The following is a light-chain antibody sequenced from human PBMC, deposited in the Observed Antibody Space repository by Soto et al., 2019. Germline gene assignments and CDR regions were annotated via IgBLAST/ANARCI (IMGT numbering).Light chain of an antibody. V-gene: IGKV3-15*01. CDR2: GAS. CDR3: QQCHKWPRIT. CDR1: ENVDTN. J-gene: IGKJ5*01. Sequence: EIVMTQSPATLSVSPGEGATLSCRASENVDTNLAWYQHKPGQAPRLLIYGASTRAAGVPARFSGCGSGTEFTLTISSLESEDVAVYYCQQCHKWPRITFGPGTRLE.